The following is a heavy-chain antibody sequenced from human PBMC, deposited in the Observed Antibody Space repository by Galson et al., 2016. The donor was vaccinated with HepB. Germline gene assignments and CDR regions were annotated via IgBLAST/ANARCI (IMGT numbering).Heavy chain of an antibody. Sequence: SLRLSCAASGFTFNSYWMRWVRQAPGKGLEWLANINQGGSDRKYVDSVMGRFTISRDNAKNSLYLQMNSLTTEDTAVYFCARRLDTQGRIGGWAWGMDVWGQGTTVTVSS. CDR3: ARRLDTQGRIGGWAWGMDV. CDR1: GFTFNSYW. V-gene: IGHV3-7*01. D-gene: IGHD3-10*01. CDR2: INQGGSDR. J-gene: IGHJ6*02.